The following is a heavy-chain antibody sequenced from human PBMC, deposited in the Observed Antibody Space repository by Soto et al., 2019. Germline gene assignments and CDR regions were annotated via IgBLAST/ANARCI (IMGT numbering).Heavy chain of an antibody. J-gene: IGHJ6*02. V-gene: IGHV1-46*01. CDR2: INPSGGST. D-gene: IGHD3-10*01. Sequence: ASVKVSCKASGYTFTSYYMHWVRQAPGQGLEWMGIINPSGGSTSYAQKFQGRVTMTRDTSTSTVYMELSSLSSEDTAVYSWARDQVEQQGFGSLYYYYYGMGVWGQGTTFTVSS. CDR1: GYTFTSYY. CDR3: ARDQVEQQGFGSLYYYYYGMGV.